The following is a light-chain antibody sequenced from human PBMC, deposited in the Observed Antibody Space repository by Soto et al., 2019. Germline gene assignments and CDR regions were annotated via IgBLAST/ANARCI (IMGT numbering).Light chain of an antibody. CDR3: SSYTSSSTLDYV. CDR1: SSDVGGYNY. CDR2: EVS. V-gene: IGLV2-14*01. J-gene: IGLJ1*01. Sequence: QSALPQPASVSGSPGQSIAISCTGTSSDVGGYNYVSWYQQHPGKAPKLMIYEVSNRPSGVSNRFSGSKSANTASLTISGLQAEDEADYYCSSYTSSSTLDYVFGTGTKVTVL.